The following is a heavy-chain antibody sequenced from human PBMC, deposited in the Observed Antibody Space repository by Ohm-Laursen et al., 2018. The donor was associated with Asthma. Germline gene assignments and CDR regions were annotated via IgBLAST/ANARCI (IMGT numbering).Heavy chain of an antibody. V-gene: IGHV1-2*06. D-gene: IGHD1-20*01. CDR1: GYTFTGYY. CDR2: INPNSGGT. Sequence: GSSVKVSCKASGYTFTGYYMHWVRQAPGQGLEWMGRINPNSGGTNYAQKFQGRVTMTRDTSISTAYMELSRLRSDDTAVYYCARTYNWNGRYLDLWGRGTLVTVSS. CDR3: ARTYNWNGRYLDL. J-gene: IGHJ2*01.